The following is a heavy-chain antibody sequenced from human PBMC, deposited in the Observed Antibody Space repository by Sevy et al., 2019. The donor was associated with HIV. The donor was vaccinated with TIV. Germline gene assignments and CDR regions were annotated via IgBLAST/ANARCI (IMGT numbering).Heavy chain of an antibody. Sequence: GGSLRLSCAASGFTFSDYNMNWVRQAPGKGLEWVSYISGLSNYIYYADSVKGRFSISRDNAKNSLFLQMNSLRAEDTALYYCARGVRTYDAFDPWGQWTMVTVSS. CDR3: ARGVRTYDAFDP. V-gene: IGHV3-21*01. J-gene: IGHJ3*01. CDR1: GFTFSDYN. CDR2: ISGLSNYI. D-gene: IGHD6-6*01.